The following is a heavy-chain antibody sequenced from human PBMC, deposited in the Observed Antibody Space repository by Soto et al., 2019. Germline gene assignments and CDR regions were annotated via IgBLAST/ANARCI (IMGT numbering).Heavy chain of an antibody. D-gene: IGHD1-1*01. V-gene: IGHV4-39*01. Sequence: KASETLSLTCTVSGGSIRSTTYYWAWIRQSPGKGLEWIGSIYYSGTTYYHPSLKSRVTMSVDTPKNQVSLKLSSVTAADTAVYYCVRHWSSSGNNWFDPWGQGTQVTVSS. CDR1: GGSIRSTTYY. J-gene: IGHJ5*02. CDR3: VRHWSSSGNNWFDP. CDR2: IYYSGTT.